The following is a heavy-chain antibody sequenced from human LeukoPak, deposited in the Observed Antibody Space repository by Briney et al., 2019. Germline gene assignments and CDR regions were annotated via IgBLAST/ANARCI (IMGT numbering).Heavy chain of an antibody. D-gene: IGHD6-19*01. CDR1: GGSITSSH. V-gene: IGHV4-59*01. CDR2: IYHSGST. J-gene: IGHJ4*02. Sequence: PSKTLSLTCTVSGGSITSSHWSWIRQPPGKGLEWIGYIYHSGSTSYNPSLKSRVTISVDTSKNQFSLKLSSVTAADTAVYYCARAVTFGSGWTNYYFDYWGQGTLVTVSS. CDR3: ARAVTFGSGWTNYYFDY.